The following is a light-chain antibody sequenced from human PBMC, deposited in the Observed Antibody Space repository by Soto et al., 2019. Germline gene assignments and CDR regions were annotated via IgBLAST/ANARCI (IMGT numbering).Light chain of an antibody. V-gene: IGKV3-15*01. CDR3: QQYNDWPVT. CDR2: GAS. CDR1: QSISRN. J-gene: IGKJ4*01. Sequence: EIVMTQSPATLSVSPGEGATLSCRASQSISRNLAWYQQKPGQAPRLLIYGASTRATGFPARFSGSGSGTEFTLTISSLQSEDFAVYYCQQYNDWPVTFGGGTKVEIK.